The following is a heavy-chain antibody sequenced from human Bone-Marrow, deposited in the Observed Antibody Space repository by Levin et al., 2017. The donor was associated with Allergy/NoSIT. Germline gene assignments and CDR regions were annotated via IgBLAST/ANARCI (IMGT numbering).Heavy chain of an antibody. V-gene: IGHV3-7*04. J-gene: IGHJ4*02. Sequence: GSLRLSCAASGFTFSSYWMSWVRQAPGKGLEWVANIKHDVSEKYYVDSVKGRFTISRDNTKNSLYLQMNSLRAEDTAVYYCARGIAAAGTAVFDYWGQGTLVTVSS. CDR2: IKHDVSEK. D-gene: IGHD6-13*01. CDR3: ARGIAAAGTAVFDY. CDR1: GFTFSSYW.